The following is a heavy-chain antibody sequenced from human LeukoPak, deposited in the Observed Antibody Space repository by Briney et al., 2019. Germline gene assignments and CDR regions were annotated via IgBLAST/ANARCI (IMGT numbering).Heavy chain of an antibody. V-gene: IGHV1-69*04. J-gene: IGHJ4*02. CDR2: IIPILGQT. Sequence: ASVKVSCRASGGTFSTLAINWVRQAPGQGLEWMGRIIPILGQTNSALKFQGRVTITADKSTSTAYMELSSLRSEDTAVYYCARDPSGDRDSSGYYYAPYWGQGTLVTVSS. D-gene: IGHD3-22*01. CDR1: GGTFSTLA. CDR3: ARDPSGDRDSSGYYYAPY.